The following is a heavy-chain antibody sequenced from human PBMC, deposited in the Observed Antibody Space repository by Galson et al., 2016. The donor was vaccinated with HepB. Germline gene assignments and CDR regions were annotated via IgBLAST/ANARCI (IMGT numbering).Heavy chain of an antibody. CDR3: ARPYYGAGSYVAFDI. Sequence: ETLSLTCTVSGVSIGSSSYFWGWVRQPPGKGLEWIGSIYYSGNSYYNPSLKSRVTISVDTPKNQFSLKLSSVTAADTGVYYCARPYYGAGSYVAFDIWGPGTMVTVSS. D-gene: IGHD3-10*01. CDR2: IYYSGNS. V-gene: IGHV4-39*01. J-gene: IGHJ3*02. CDR1: GVSIGSSSYF.